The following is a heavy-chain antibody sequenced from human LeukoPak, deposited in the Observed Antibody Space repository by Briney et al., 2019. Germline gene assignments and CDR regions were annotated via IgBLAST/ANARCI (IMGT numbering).Heavy chain of an antibody. D-gene: IGHD2-2*01. V-gene: IGHV1-2*02. CDR3: ARDVEGVVVVPAVVLGY. J-gene: IGHJ4*02. CDR2: INPYNGDT. Sequence: ASVKVSCKASGYTLTSYHIYWVRQAPGQGLEWMGWINPYNGDTKTAQKFQGRFTMTSDTSISTAYMQLTSLTNDDTAIYYCARDVEGVVVVPAVVLGYWGQGTLVAVST. CDR1: GYTLTSYH.